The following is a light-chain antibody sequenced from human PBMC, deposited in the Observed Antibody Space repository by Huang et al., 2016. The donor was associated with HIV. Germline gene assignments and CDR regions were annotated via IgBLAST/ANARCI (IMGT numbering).Light chain of an antibody. CDR1: QSVNTN. CDR3: QQYNKWPPEYT. J-gene: IGKJ2*01. Sequence: VMMSQSPATLAASPGERVTLSCGASQSVNTNLAWYQQKPGQPPRLLLYAASARATGVPARFAGSGSGTEFTLTIDSLQSDDFVVYYCQQYNKWPPEYTFGQGTRLEIK. CDR2: AAS. V-gene: IGKV3-15*01.